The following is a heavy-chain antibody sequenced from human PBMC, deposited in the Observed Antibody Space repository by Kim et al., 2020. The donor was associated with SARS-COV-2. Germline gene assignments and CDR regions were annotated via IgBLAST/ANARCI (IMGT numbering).Heavy chain of an antibody. CDR2: INHSGST. CDR3: ATLTGYYPFDY. Sequence: PETLSLTCAVYGGSFSGYYWSWIRQPPGKGLEWIGEINHSGSTNYNPSLKSRVTISVDTSKNQFSLKLSSVTAADTAVYYCATLTGYYPFDYWGQGTLVT. CDR1: GGSFSGYY. V-gene: IGHV4-34*01. J-gene: IGHJ4*02. D-gene: IGHD3-9*01.